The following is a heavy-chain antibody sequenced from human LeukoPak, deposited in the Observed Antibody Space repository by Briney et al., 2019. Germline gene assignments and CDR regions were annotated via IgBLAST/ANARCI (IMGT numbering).Heavy chain of an antibody. D-gene: IGHD6-13*01. CDR3: AGLGAQQPRLGDAFDI. J-gene: IGHJ3*02. CDR2: ISSSSSYI. V-gene: IGHV3-21*01. CDR1: GFTFSSYS. Sequence: PGGSLRLSCAASGFTFSSYSMNWVRQAPGKGLEWVSSISSSSSYIYYADSVKGRFTISRDNAKISLFLQMNSLRAEDTAVYYCAGLGAQQPRLGDAFDIWGQGTMVTVSS.